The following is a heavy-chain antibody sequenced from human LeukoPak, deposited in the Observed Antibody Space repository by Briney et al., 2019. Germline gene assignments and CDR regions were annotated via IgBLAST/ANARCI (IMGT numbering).Heavy chain of an antibody. CDR3: ATSTEVSRGYYGVDV. Sequence: ASVKISCKVSGYTFTDSYIHWVQQAPGKGLEWVGLVDPEDGETIYAEKFQGRVTITADTSADTVYMELSSLRSEDTAVYYCATSTEVSRGYYGVDVWGQGTTVSVS. D-gene: IGHD1-14*01. CDR1: GYTFTDSY. CDR2: VDPEDGET. V-gene: IGHV1-69-2*01. J-gene: IGHJ6*02.